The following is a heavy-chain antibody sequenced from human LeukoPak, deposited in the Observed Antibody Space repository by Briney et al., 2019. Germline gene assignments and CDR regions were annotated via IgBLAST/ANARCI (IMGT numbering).Heavy chain of an antibody. CDR3: ARVDRGIAAAGTYY. J-gene: IGHJ4*02. D-gene: IGHD6-13*01. CDR1: GYTFTSYA. Sequence: ASVKGSWKASGYTFTSYALNWGRQAPGQGLEWVGLINTNTGNPTYAQGFTGRFVFSLDTSVSTAYLQISSLKAEDTAVYYCARVDRGIAAAGTYYWGQGALVTVSS. V-gene: IGHV7-4-1*02. CDR2: INTNTGNP.